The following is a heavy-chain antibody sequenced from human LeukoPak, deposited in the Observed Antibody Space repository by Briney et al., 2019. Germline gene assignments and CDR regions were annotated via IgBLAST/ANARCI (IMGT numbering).Heavy chain of an antibody. CDR3: ARVVSSSWYEEYYYYGMDV. D-gene: IGHD6-13*01. CDR2: INSDGSST. J-gene: IGHJ6*02. V-gene: IGHV3-74*01. CDR1: GFTFSSYW. Sequence: GGSLRLSCAASGFTFSSYWMHWVRQAPGKGLVWVSRINSDGSSTSYADSVKGRFTISRDNAKNTLYLQMNSLRAEDTAVCYCARVVSSSWYEEYYYYGMDVWGQGTTVTVSS.